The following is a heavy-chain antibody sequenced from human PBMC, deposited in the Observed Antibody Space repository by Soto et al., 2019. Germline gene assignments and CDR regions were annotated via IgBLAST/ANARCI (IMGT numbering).Heavy chain of an antibody. D-gene: IGHD2-21*01. CDR3: SILEGA. V-gene: IGHV3-72*01. J-gene: IGHJ5*02. CDR2: SRNKAKSYST. CDR1: GLTFGDHY. Sequence: EVQLVESGGGLVQPGGSPTLSCAVSGLTFGDHYMEWVRQAPGKGLEWVARSRNKAKSYSTDFAASVKGRFTISRDESKNSLNLQMNSLMTEDTAVYYCSILEGAWGQGTLVTVSS.